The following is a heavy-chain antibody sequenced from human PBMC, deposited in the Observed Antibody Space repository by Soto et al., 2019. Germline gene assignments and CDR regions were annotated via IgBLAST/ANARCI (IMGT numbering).Heavy chain of an antibody. CDR2: IYTGGTT. CDR1: GFTVSTNY. V-gene: IGHV3-53*01. J-gene: IGHJ6*02. Sequence: EVQMVESGGGLIQPGGSLRLSCAASGFTVSTNYMSWVRQAPGKGLEWLSVIYTGGTTYYADSVKGRFTISRDNSQNMIYLQMNSLTTEDTAIYYCAIRSGSHGWGQGTTVTVSS. CDR3: AIRSGSHG. D-gene: IGHD1-26*01.